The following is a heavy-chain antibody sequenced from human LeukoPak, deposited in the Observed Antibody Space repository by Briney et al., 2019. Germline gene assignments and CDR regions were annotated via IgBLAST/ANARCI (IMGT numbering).Heavy chain of an antibody. D-gene: IGHD2-15*01. J-gene: IGHJ4*02. V-gene: IGHV3-23*01. CDR3: AKGVXAXGIFDY. Sequence: GGSLRLSCAASGFTFSSYAMSWVRQAPGKGLEWVSAISGSGGSTYYADSVKGRFTISGDNSKNTLYLQMNSLRAEDTAVYYCAKGVXAXGIFDYXGQGTLVTVSS. CDR1: GFTFSSYA. CDR2: ISGSGGST.